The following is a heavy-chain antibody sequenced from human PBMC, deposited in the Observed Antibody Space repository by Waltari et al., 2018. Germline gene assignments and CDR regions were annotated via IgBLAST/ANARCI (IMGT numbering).Heavy chain of an antibody. J-gene: IGHJ4*02. V-gene: IGHV1-69*12. CDR2: IIPIFGTA. D-gene: IGHD3-3*01. CDR1: GGTFSSYA. CDR3: ARERVAIFGVVPPTLDY. Sequence: QVQLVQSGAEVKKPGSSVKVSCKASGGTFSSYAISWVRQAPGQGLEWMGGIIPIFGTANYAQKCQGRVTITADESTSTAYMELSSLRSEDTAVYYCARERVAIFGVVPPTLDYWGQGTLVTVSS.